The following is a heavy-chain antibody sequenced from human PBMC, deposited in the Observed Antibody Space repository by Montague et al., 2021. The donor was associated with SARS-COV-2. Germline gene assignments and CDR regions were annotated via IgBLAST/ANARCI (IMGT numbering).Heavy chain of an antibody. Sequence: SETLSLTCTVSVGSISNYYWTWIWQPQGKGMEWIGYIYDSGSANYNHSLKSRTTISVDTSTNQLSLRLSSVTAADAAVYYCAGAYCGGDCHVGPWGQGILVTVSS. D-gene: IGHD2-21*02. CDR3: AGAYCGGDCHVGP. CDR2: IYDSGSA. V-gene: IGHV4-59*01. CDR1: VGSISNYY. J-gene: IGHJ5*02.